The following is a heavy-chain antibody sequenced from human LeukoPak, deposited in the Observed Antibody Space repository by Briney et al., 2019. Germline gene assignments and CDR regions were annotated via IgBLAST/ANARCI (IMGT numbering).Heavy chain of an antibody. CDR2: IYYTGTT. J-gene: IGHJ4*02. CDR1: DGSISSYY. D-gene: IGHD3-22*01. Sequence: KSSETLSLTCTVSDGSISSYYWNWIRQPPGKGLEWIGHIYYTGTTHYNPSLQSRVSISIDTSKNQFSLKLRSVTAVDTAVYYCARWGHFDTSGYFVADYWGQGTLITVSS. CDR3: ARWGHFDTSGYFVADY. V-gene: IGHV4-59*01.